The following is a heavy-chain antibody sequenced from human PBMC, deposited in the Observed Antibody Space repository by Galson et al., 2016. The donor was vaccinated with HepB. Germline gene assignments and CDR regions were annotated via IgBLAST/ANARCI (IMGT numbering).Heavy chain of an antibody. CDR2: ITDDGVGT. CDR1: GFIFSNYA. D-gene: IGHD3-22*01. J-gene: IGHJ4*02. CDR3: AKDRGGVFSAYHFDS. V-gene: IGHV3-23*01. Sequence: SLRLSCAASGFIFSNYAMSWVRQAPGKGLEWVSTITDDGVGTFYADSVEGRFTISRDNSKNTLFLQMNRLSAEDTALYYRAKDRGGVFSAYHFDSWGQGALVPVSS.